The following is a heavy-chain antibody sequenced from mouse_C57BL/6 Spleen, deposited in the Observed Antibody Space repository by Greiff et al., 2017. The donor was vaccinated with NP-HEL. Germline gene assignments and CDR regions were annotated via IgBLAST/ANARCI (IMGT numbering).Heavy chain of an antibody. CDR1: GYTFTDYY. D-gene: IGHD2-4*01. V-gene: IGHV1-19*01. Sequence: EVQLQQSGPVLVKPGASVKMSCKASGYTFTDYYMNWVKQSHGKSLEWIGVINPYNGGTSYNQKFKGKATLTVDKSSSTAYMELNSLTSEDSAVYYCARASLYYDYGQSYAMDYWGQGTSVTVSS. CDR2: INPYNGGT. J-gene: IGHJ4*01. CDR3: ARASLYYDYGQSYAMDY.